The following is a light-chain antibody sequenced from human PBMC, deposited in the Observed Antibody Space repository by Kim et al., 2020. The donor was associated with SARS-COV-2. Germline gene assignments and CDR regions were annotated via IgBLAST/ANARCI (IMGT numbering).Light chain of an antibody. J-gene: IGLJ3*02. CDR2: DVT. CDR1: SSDVGAYNY. Sequence: QSALTQPRSVSGSLGQSVTISCTGTSSDVGAYNYVSWYQQHPAKDSKLLILDVTKRPSGVPDRFSGSKSGNTASLTLSGLQGDNETDYYCDSHAGRYTWVFGGGTRRTVL. CDR3: DSHAGRYTWV. V-gene: IGLV2-11*01.